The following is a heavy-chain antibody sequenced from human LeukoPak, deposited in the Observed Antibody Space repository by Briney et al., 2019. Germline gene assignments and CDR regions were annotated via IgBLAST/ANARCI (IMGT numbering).Heavy chain of an antibody. CDR1: GGSISSSSYY. J-gene: IGHJ4*02. CDR2: ISYNGKS. D-gene: IGHD1-1*01. V-gene: IGHV4-61*05. CDR3: TRVGPSLHWNSDY. Sequence: SETLSLTCTVSGGSISSSSYYWGWIRQPPGKGLEWIACISYNGKSNHNPSLRSRVTISVDTSKNQFSLKLSSVTAADTAVYYCTRVGPSLHWNSDYWGQGTLVTVSS.